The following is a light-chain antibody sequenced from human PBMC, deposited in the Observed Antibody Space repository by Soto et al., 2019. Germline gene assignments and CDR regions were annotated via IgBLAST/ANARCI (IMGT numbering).Light chain of an antibody. CDR2: WAS. V-gene: IGKV4-1*01. CDR1: QSVLYSSNNKNY. J-gene: IGKJ2*01. CDR3: QQYYSTPYT. Sequence: DIVMTQSPDSLAVSLGERATINCKSSQSVLYSSNNKNYLAWYQQKPGQSPKLLIYWASTREPGVPDRFSGSGSGTYFTLTISSLQAEDVTVYYCQQYYSTPYTFGQGTKLEIK.